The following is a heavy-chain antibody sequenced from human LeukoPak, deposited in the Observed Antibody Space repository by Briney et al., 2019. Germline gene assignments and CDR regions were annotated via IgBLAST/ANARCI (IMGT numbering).Heavy chain of an antibody. J-gene: IGHJ4*02. CDR1: GYTFTSYY. CDR3: ARVTSGSYHY. D-gene: IGHD1-26*01. CDR2: INAKNGDT. Sequence: ASLTVSCNASGYTFTSYYLHWVRQAPGQGLEWMGWINAKNGDTEYAQKLQGRVTMTRDTSISTAYMELTSLRYDDTAVYFCARVTSGSYHYWGQGTLVTVSS. V-gene: IGHV1-2*02.